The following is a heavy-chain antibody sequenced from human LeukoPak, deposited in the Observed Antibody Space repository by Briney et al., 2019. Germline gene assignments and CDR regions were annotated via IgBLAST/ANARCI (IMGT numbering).Heavy chain of an antibody. CDR3: SRANSGGNSHYYYSMDV. V-gene: IGHV3-7*01. CDR2: IKQDGSEK. CDR1: GFTFSSYW. Sequence: GGSLRLSCAASGFTFSSYWMSWVRQAPGKGLEWVANIKQDGSEKYYVDSVKGRFTISRDNAKNTLDLQMNSLRAEDTAVYYCSRANSGGNSHYYYSMDVWGKGTTVTVSS. J-gene: IGHJ6*04. D-gene: IGHD4-23*01.